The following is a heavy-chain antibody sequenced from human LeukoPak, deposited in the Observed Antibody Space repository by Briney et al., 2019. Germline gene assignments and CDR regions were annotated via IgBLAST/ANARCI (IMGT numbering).Heavy chain of an antibody. CDR3: ARVSEYGLHYFDY. D-gene: IGHD4/OR15-4a*01. CDR2: IYYSGST. CDR1: GGSISSGGYY. J-gene: IGHJ4*02. V-gene: IGHV4-31*03. Sequence: PSETLSLTCTVSGGSISSGGYYWSWIRQHPGKGLEWIGYIYYSGSTYYNPSLKSRVTIPVDTSKNQFSLKLSSVTAADTAVYYCARVSEYGLHYFDYWGQGTLVTVSS.